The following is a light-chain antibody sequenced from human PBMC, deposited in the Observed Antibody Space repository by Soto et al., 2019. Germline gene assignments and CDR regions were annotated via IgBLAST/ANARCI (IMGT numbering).Light chain of an antibody. Sequence: EIVLTQSPGTLSLSPGERATLSCRASQIISSTYLAWYRQKPGQATRLLIYAASSRATGIPDRFSGSGSGTDFTLTISRLEPEDFAVYYCQQYYASSWTFGQGTRVEIK. J-gene: IGKJ1*01. CDR2: AAS. V-gene: IGKV3-20*01. CDR1: QIISSTY. CDR3: QQYYASSWT.